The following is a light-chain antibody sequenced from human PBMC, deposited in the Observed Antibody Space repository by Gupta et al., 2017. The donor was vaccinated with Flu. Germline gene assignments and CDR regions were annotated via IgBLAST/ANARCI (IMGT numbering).Light chain of an antibody. V-gene: IGKV3-11*01. Sequence: IVLTQSPATLSLPPGERPTLPCRASQSVSSYLAWYQQKPGQAPRLLIYDASNRATGIPGRFSGSGSEKDFTLTSSSREAEDFAVYYWQQRSNWPTFGQGTRLEIK. CDR2: DAS. CDR3: QQRSNWPT. J-gene: IGKJ5*01. CDR1: QSVSSY.